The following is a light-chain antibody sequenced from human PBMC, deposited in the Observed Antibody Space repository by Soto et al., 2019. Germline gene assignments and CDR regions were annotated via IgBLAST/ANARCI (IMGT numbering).Light chain of an antibody. J-gene: IGKJ4*01. V-gene: IGKV3-11*01. CDR2: DAS. Sequence: ETVLTQSPASLSLSPGERATFSCRASQNIDRYLAWYQQKPGQAPRLLIYDASNRATGIPARFSGSGSGTDFTLTISSLEPEDFAVYYCQQRKNWHPLTFGGGTKVDI. CDR3: QQRKNWHPLT. CDR1: QNIDRY.